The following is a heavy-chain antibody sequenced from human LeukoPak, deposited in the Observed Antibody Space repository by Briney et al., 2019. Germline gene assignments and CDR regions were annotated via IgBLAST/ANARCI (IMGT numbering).Heavy chain of an antibody. J-gene: IGHJ4*02. CDR3: ARVGTYYYDSRREPADY. D-gene: IGHD3-22*01. CDR2: INHSGSA. Sequence: SETLSLTCAVYGGSFTGYYWSWIRQPPGKGLEWIGEINHSGSANYTPSLKSRVTISVDTSKNQFSLKLGSVTAADTAVYYCARVGTYYYDSRREPADYWGQGTLVTVSS. V-gene: IGHV4-34*01. CDR1: GGSFTGYY.